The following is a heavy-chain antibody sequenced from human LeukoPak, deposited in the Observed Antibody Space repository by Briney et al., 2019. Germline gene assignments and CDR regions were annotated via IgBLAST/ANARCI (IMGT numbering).Heavy chain of an antibody. CDR3: AKDSRYFDWSRGNWFDP. CDR2: INPSGGST. CDR1: GYTFTSYY. D-gene: IGHD3-9*01. V-gene: IGHV1-46*01. J-gene: IGHJ5*02. Sequence: GASVKVSCKASGYTFTSYYMHWVRQAPGQGLEWMGIINPSGGSTSYAQKFQGRVTMTRDMSTSTVYMELSSLRSEDTAVYYCAKDSRYFDWSRGNWFDPWGQGPLVTVSS.